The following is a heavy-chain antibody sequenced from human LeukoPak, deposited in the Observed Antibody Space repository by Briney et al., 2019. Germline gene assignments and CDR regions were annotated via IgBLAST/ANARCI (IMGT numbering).Heavy chain of an antibody. CDR1: GFTLSSYA. CDR3: VKTLISVAGTGAFDI. V-gene: IGHV3-64D*09. Sequence: GGSLRLSCSASGFTLSSYAMHCVRQAPGKGLEYVSVISSKGGSTYYADSVRGRFTISRDNSKNTLYLQMSSLRAEDRAVYYCVKTLISVAGTGAFDIWGQGTMVTVSS. J-gene: IGHJ3*02. D-gene: IGHD6-19*01. CDR2: ISSKGGST.